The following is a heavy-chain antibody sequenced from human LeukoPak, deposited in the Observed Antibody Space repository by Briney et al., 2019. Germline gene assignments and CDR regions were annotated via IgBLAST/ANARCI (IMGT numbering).Heavy chain of an antibody. Sequence: GGSLRLSCATSGFTIRSYWMSWVRQAPGKGLEWVGHISQDASRTDVADSLKGRFTISRDYATNSLFLHMTRLRADDTAVYYCAKYWSRAFDSWGQGTLVSVSS. CDR2: ISQDASRT. D-gene: IGHD1-1*01. CDR3: AKYWSRAFDS. J-gene: IGHJ4*02. V-gene: IGHV3-7*01. CDR1: GFTIRSYW.